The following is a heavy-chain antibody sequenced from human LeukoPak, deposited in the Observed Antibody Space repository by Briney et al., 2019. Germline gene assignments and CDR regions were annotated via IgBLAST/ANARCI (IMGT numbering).Heavy chain of an antibody. CDR2: ISVSGGVR. CDR1: GYPFSSYS. V-gene: IGHV3-48*02. Sequence: PGGSLRLSCVASGYPFSSYSMNWIRQAPGKGLEWVSYISVSGGVRSYADSVKGRFTISRDDARNSLYLQMNSLKDEDTAVYYCARAAYDSSGYLTLWGQGTLVTVSS. CDR3: ARAAYDSSGYLTL. J-gene: IGHJ4*02. D-gene: IGHD3-22*01.